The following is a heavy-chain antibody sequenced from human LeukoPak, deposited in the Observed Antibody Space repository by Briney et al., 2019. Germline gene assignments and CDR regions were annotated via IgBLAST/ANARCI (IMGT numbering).Heavy chain of an antibody. V-gene: IGHV3-48*02. CDR2: ISSSTTI. D-gene: IGHD6-13*01. J-gene: IGHJ3*02. Sequence: GGSLRLSCAASQFTFSSYSMNWVRQAPGRGLEWVSYISSSTTIYYADSVKGRFTISRDNAKNSLYLQMNSLRDEDTAVYYCARSLPIAAPAGDIWGQGTMVTVSS. CDR3: ARSLPIAAPAGDI. CDR1: QFTFSSYS.